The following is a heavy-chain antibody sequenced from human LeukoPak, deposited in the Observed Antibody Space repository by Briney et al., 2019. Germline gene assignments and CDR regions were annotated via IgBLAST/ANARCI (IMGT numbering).Heavy chain of an antibody. CDR2: IYYSGST. D-gene: IGHD2-15*01. V-gene: IGHV4-39*01. J-gene: IGHJ4*02. CDR3: ARRRLLGYCSGGSCFDFDF. Sequence: PSETLSLTCTVSGGSISSSSYYWGWIRQSPGKGLEWIGSIYYSGSTSYNPSLKSRVTISVDTSKSQFSLKLSSVTAADTAVYYCARRRLLGYCSGGSCFDFDFWGQGTLVTVSS. CDR1: GGSISSSSYY.